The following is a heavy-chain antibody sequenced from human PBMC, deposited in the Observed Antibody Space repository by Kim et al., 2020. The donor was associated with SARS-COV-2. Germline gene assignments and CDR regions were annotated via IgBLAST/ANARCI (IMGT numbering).Heavy chain of an antibody. V-gene: IGHV4-59*01. Sequence: SETLSLTCTVSGGSISSYYWSWIRQPPGKGLEWIGYIYYSGSTNYNPSLKSRVTISVDTSKNQFSLKLSSVTAADTAVYYCARESITMVRGYYYYGMDVWGQGTTVTVSS. CDR2: IYYSGST. CDR3: ARESITMVRGYYYYGMDV. D-gene: IGHD3-10*01. J-gene: IGHJ6*02. CDR1: GGSISSYY.